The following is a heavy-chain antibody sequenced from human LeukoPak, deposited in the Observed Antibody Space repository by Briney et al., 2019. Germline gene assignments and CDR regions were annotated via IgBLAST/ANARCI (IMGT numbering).Heavy chain of an antibody. D-gene: IGHD3-9*01. J-gene: IGHJ4*02. V-gene: IGHV3-11*01. CDR2: ISSSGSTI. CDR3: ARDPHYDILTGYYIY. Sequence: GGSLRLSCAASGFTFSDYYMSWIRQAPGKGLEWVSYISSSGSTIYYADSVKGRFTISWDNAKNSLYLQMNSLRAEDTAVYYCARDPHYDILTGYYIYWGQGTLVTVSS. CDR1: GFTFSDYY.